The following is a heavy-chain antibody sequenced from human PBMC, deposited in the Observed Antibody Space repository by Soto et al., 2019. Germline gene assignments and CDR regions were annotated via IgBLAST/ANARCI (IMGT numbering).Heavy chain of an antibody. CDR3: AKCTQMYWNYDAFHI. J-gene: IGHJ3*02. CDR2: IYHSGST. D-gene: IGHD1-7*01. CDR1: GGSISSDDYY. Sequence: PSETLSLTCSVSGGSISSDDYYWSWIRQHPGKGLEWIGYIYHSGSTYYNPSLKSRITISVDTSENQFSLKLSSVTAADTAVYYCAKCTQMYWNYDAFHIWGQGTMVTVSS. V-gene: IGHV4-31*03.